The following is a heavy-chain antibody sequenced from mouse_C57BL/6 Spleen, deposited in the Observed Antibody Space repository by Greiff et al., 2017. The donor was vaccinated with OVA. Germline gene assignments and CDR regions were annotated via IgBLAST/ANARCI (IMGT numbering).Heavy chain of an antibody. J-gene: IGHJ3*01. CDR1: GSTFSDYG. V-gene: IGHV5-17*01. CDR3: GAGGYDYDGFAY. CDR2: ISSGSSTI. Sequence: DVHLVESGGGLVKPGGSLKLSCAASGSTFSDYGMHWVRQAPEKGLEWVAYISSGSSTIYYADTVKGRFTISRDNAKNTLFLQMTSLRSEDTAMYYCGAGGYDYDGFAYWGQGTLVTVSA. D-gene: IGHD2-4*01.